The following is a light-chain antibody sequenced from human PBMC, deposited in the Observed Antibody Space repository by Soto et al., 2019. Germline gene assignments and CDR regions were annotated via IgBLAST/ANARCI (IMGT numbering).Light chain of an antibody. Sequence: EIVMTQSPATLSVSPGERATLSCRASQSVSSNLDWYQKKPGQAPRLLIYGASTRATGIPARFSGSGSGTEFTLTISSLQSEDFAVYYCQQYNNWPPWTFGQGTKVEIK. V-gene: IGKV3-15*01. CDR3: QQYNNWPPWT. CDR1: QSVSSN. CDR2: GAS. J-gene: IGKJ1*01.